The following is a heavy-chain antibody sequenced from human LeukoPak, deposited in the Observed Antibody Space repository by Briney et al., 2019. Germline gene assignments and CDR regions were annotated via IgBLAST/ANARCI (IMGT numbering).Heavy chain of an antibody. V-gene: IGHV3-23*01. CDR2: ISGSGGST. J-gene: IGHJ4*02. Sequence: GRSLRLSCAASGFTFSSYAMTWVRQAPGKGLDWVSAISGSGGSTYYTDSVKGRFTISRDNSKNTQYLQMNSLRAEDTAVYYCAKVGPRDGYREYYFDYWGQGTLVTVSS. CDR1: GFTFSSYA. D-gene: IGHD5-24*01. CDR3: AKVGPRDGYREYYFDY.